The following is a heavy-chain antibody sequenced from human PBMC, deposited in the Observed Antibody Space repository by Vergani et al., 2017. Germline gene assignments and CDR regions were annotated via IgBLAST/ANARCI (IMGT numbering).Heavy chain of an antibody. J-gene: IGHJ6*02. CDR3: ARDRIAVAGYYGMDV. CDR2: ISGSGGST. D-gene: IGHD6-19*01. Sequence: EVQLLESGGGLVQPGGSLRLSCAASGFTFSSYAMSWVRQAPGKGLEWVSAISGSGGSTYYADSVKDRFTISRDNSKNSLYLQMNSLRAEDTAVYYCARDRIAVAGYYGMDVWGQGTTVTVSS. CDR1: GFTFSSYA. V-gene: IGHV3-23*01.